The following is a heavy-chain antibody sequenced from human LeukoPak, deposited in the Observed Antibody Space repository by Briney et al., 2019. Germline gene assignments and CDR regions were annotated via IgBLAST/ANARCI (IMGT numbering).Heavy chain of an antibody. D-gene: IGHD4-23*01. Sequence: SETLSLTCIVSGGSISSISSNNYHWGWIRQPPGKGLEWIGSIYYSGSTYYNPSLKSRVTISVDTSKNRFSLKLSSVTAADTALYYCAREMGVVTAHGIDVWGQGTTVTVSS. J-gene: IGHJ6*02. CDR1: GGSISSISSNNYH. V-gene: IGHV4-39*02. CDR2: IYYSGST. CDR3: AREMGVVTAHGIDV.